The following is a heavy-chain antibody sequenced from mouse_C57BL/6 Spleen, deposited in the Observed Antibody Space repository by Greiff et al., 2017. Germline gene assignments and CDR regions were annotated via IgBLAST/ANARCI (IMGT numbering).Heavy chain of an antibody. D-gene: IGHD1-1*01. CDR2: INPNNGGT. CDR1: GYTFTDYN. Sequence: EVQLQESGPELVKPGASVKIPCKASGYTFTDYNMDWVKQSHGKSLEWIGDINPNNGGTNYNQKFKGKATLTVDKSSSTAYMELRSLTSEDTAVYYSARRGGNWYFDVWGTGTTVTVSS. CDR3: ARRGGNWYFDV. J-gene: IGHJ1*03. V-gene: IGHV1-18*01.